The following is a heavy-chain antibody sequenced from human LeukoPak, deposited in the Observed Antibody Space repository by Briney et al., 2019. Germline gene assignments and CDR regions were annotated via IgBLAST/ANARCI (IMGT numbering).Heavy chain of an antibody. V-gene: IGHV1-8*01. CDR3: AREGYSSSWYSVDWFDP. D-gene: IGHD6-13*01. CDR2: MNPNSGNT. CDR1: GYTFTSYD. J-gene: IGHJ5*02. Sequence: ASVKVSCKASGYTFTSYDTNWVRQATGQGLEWMGWMNPNSGNTGYAQKFQGRVTMTRNTSISTAYMELSSLRSEDTAVYYCAREGYSSSWYSVDWFDPWGQGTLVTVSS.